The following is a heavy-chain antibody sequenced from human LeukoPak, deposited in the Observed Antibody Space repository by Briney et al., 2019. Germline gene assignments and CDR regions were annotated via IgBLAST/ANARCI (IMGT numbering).Heavy chain of an antibody. D-gene: IGHD3-16*02. Sequence: SETLSLTCTVSGGSISNYYWSWIRQPAGKGLEWIGRIYTSGSTNYNPSLKSRVTISVDTSKNQFSLKLSSVTAADTAVYYCAREPAYYDYVWGSYRSTQPLDYWGQGTLVTVSS. CDR3: AREPAYYDYVWGSYRSTQPLDY. CDR2: IYTSGST. J-gene: IGHJ4*02. V-gene: IGHV4-4*07. CDR1: GGSISNYY.